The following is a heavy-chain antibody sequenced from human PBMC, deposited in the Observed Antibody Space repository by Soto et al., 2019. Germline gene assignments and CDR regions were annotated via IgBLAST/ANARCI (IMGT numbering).Heavy chain of an antibody. Sequence: SETLSLTCAVSGGSISSGGYSWSWIRQPPGKGLEWIGYIYHSGSTYYNPSLKSRVTISVDRSKNQFSLKLSSVTAADTAVYYCARRFLDYIDYWGQGTLVTVSS. D-gene: IGHD3-3*01. CDR2: IYHSGST. V-gene: IGHV4-30-2*01. J-gene: IGHJ4*02. CDR1: GGSISSGGYS. CDR3: ARRFLDYIDY.